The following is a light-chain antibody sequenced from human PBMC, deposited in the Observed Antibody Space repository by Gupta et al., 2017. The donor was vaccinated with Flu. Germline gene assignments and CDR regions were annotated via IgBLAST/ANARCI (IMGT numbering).Light chain of an antibody. J-gene: IGKJ4*01. CDR2: GDS. V-gene: IGKV3-20*01. Sequence: GERATLSCRASQTISSSYLAWYQQKPGQAPRLLIYGDSTGASGVPHRFSASGSGTDFTLIINGLEPEDFAVYYCQQYGSSPTFGGGTKVEI. CDR3: QQYGSSPT. CDR1: QTISSSY.